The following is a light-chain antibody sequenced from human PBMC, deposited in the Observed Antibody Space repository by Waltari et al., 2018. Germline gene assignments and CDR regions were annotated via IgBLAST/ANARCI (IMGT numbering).Light chain of an antibody. V-gene: IGLV2-14*03. Sequence: QSALTQPASVSGSPGQSITISCTGTSSDVGGYNYVSWYQQYPGKAPKLVIYVVSNRPSGASNRFSGSKSGNTASLIISGLQAEDEADYYCSSYTSSSLYVFGTGTKVTVL. CDR1: SSDVGGYNY. CDR3: SSYTSSSLYV. CDR2: VVS. J-gene: IGLJ1*01.